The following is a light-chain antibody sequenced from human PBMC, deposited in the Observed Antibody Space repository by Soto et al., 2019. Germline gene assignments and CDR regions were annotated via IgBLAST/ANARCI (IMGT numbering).Light chain of an antibody. CDR3: SSYTSSSTSVV. Sequence: QSALTQPASVSGSPGQSITISCTGTSSDVGGYNFVSWYQHHPGKAPKLMIYDVSTRPSGISDRFSGSKSGNTASLTITGLQAEDEADYHCSSYTSSSTSVVFGGGTKLTVL. J-gene: IGLJ2*01. CDR2: DVS. V-gene: IGLV2-14*03. CDR1: SSDVGGYNF.